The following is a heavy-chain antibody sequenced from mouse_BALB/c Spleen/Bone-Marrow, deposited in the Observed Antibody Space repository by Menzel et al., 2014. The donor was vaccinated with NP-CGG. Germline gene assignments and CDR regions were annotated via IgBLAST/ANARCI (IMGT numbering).Heavy chain of an antibody. CDR2: IAPGSVST. Sequence: DLVKPGASVKLSCKASGYTFTSYWINWIKQRPGQGLEWIGRIAPGSVSTYYNEMFKGKATLTVDTFSSTAYIQLSSLSSEDSAVYFCARGDNSDYWGQGTTLTVPS. J-gene: IGHJ2*01. CDR3: ARGDNSDY. V-gene: IGHV1S41*01. CDR1: GYTFTSYW.